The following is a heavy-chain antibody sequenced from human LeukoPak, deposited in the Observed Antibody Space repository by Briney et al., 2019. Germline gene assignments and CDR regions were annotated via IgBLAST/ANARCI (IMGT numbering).Heavy chain of an antibody. CDR1: GYTFTGNG. Sequence: ASVKVSCKASGYTFTGNGITWVRQAPGQGLEWMGWISAYNGNTVYAQMFQGRVIMTTDTSTRTAYMELRSLRSDDTAVYYCARDYTSAEWLGFAFDVWGQGTMISVSS. D-gene: IGHD6-19*01. J-gene: IGHJ3*01. CDR2: ISAYNGNT. CDR3: ARDYTSAEWLGFAFDV. V-gene: IGHV1-18*01.